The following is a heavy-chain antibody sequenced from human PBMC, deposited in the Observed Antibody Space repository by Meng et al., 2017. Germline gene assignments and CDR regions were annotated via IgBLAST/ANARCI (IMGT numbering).Heavy chain of an antibody. J-gene: IGHJ4*02. Sequence: QVQVVQSGAEVKKPGASVKVSCKASGYTFTSYDINWVRQATGQGLEWMGWMNPNSGNTGYAQKFQGRVTMTRNTSISTAYMELSSLRSEDTAVYYCARLGARGYSGYTPYYFDYWGQGTLVTVSS. V-gene: IGHV1-8*01. CDR2: MNPNSGNT. CDR1: GYTFTSYD. CDR3: ARLGARGYSGYTPYYFDY. D-gene: IGHD5-12*01.